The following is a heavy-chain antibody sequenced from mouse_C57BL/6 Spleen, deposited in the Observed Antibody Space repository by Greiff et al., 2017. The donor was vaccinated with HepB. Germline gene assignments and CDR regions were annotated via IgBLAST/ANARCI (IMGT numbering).Heavy chain of an antibody. J-gene: IGHJ3*01. V-gene: IGHV1-22*01. CDR2: INPNNGGT. CDR1: GYTFTDYN. D-gene: IGHD4-1*01. CDR3: ARWELGPGPWFAY. Sequence: EVQLQQSGPELVKPGASVKMSCKASGYTFTDYNMHWVKQSHGKSLEWIGYINPNNGGTSYNQKFKGKATLTVNKSSSTAYMELRSLTSEDSAVYYCARWELGPGPWFAYWGQGTLVTVSA.